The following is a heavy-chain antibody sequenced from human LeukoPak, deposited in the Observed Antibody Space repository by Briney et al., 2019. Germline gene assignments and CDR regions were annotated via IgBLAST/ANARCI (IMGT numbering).Heavy chain of an antibody. CDR2: INPSGSST. V-gene: IGHV1-46*01. CDR3: ARHDLGGNSPFDY. J-gene: IGHJ4*02. Sequence: ASVKVSCMTFGYTFTNYYMHWVRQAPGQGLEWMGIINPSGSSTTYAQKFQGRVTMTRDTSTSTDFMELSSLRSEDTAVYYCARHDLGGNSPFDYGGQGTLVTVSS. CDR1: GYTFTNYY. D-gene: IGHD4-23*01.